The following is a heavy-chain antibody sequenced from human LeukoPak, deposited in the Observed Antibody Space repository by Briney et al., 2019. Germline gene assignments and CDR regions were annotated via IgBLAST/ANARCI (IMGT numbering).Heavy chain of an antibody. CDR3: AREARGGAGSFSDY. CDR1: GGSVSSGSYY. Sequence: SETLSLTRTVSGGSVSSGSYYWSWIRQPPGKGLEWIGYIYYSGSTNYNPSLKSRVTISVDTSKNQFSLKLSSVTAADTAVYYCAREARGGAGSFSDYWGQGTLVTVSS. J-gene: IGHJ4*02. V-gene: IGHV4-61*01. CDR2: IYYSGST. D-gene: IGHD1-26*01.